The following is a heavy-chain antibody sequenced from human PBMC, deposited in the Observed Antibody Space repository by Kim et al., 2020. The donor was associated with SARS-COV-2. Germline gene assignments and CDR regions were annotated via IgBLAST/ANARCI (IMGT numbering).Heavy chain of an antibody. D-gene: IGHD3-10*01. J-gene: IGHJ6*02. CDR2: MNPNSGNT. CDR3: ARGRKYMVRGVPSKKYYYGMDV. Sequence: ASVKVSCKASGYTFTSYDINWVRQATGQGLEWMGWMNPNSGNTGYAQKFQGRVTMTRNTSISTAYMELSSLRSEDTAVYYCARGRKYMVRGVPSKKYYYGMDVWGQGTTVTVSS. CDR1: GYTFTSYD. V-gene: IGHV1-8*01.